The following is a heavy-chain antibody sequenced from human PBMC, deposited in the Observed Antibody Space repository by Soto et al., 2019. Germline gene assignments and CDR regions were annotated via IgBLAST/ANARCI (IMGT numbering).Heavy chain of an antibody. CDR2: IYSGGST. V-gene: IGHV3-53*02. Sequence: EVQLVETGGGLIQPGGSLRLSCAASGFTVSSYYMSWVRQAPGKGLEWVSVIYSGGSTYYADSVKGRFTISRDNSKNTLYLQMNSLRAEDTAVYYCASAYGDTYYFDYWGQGTLVTVSS. J-gene: IGHJ4*02. D-gene: IGHD4-17*01. CDR3: ASAYGDTYYFDY. CDR1: GFTVSSYY.